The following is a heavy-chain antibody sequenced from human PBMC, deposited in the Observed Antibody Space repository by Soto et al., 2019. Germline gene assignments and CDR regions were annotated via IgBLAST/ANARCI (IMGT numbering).Heavy chain of an antibody. CDR3: ARDLNYAFDY. J-gene: IGHJ4*02. V-gene: IGHV3-48*01. Sequence: GGALRLSCAAPGFFFSSFSLNWVRQAPGKGPEWISYIAGGTPYYADSVKGRFTISRDNAKNSLYLQMNSLRAEDTAVYYCARDLNYAFDYWGQGALVTVSS. D-gene: IGHD3-16*01. CDR1: GFFFSSFS. CDR2: IAGGTP.